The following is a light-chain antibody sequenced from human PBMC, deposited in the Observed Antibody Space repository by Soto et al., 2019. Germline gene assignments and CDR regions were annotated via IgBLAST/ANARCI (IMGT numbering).Light chain of an antibody. Sequence: DIQMTQSPSSLSASVGNRDTITCRASQSIITYLNWYQKKPGKAPNLLIYDASRLQSGVPSRFSGSGGGTDFTLSISSVQPEDFATYFCQHSYMDPITFGQGTQLEI. CDR3: QHSYMDPIT. CDR1: QSIITY. J-gene: IGKJ5*01. CDR2: DAS. V-gene: IGKV1-39*01.